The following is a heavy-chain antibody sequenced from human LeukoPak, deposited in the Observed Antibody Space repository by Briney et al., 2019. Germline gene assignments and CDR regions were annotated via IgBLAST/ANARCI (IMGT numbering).Heavy chain of an antibody. J-gene: IGHJ5*02. V-gene: IGHV3-74*01. D-gene: IGHD6-19*01. Sequence: GGSLRLSCAASGFTFSAYWMHWVRQVPGKGLVWVSRINNDGTATFFADSVKGRFTISRDNAKNTLYLQMNSLRAEDTAVYYCARGADTGYSSDSWGQGTLVTVSS. CDR3: ARGADTGYSSDS. CDR1: GFTFSAYW. CDR2: INNDGTAT.